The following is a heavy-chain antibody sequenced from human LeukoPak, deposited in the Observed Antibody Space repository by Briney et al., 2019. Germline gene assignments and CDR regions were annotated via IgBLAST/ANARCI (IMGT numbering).Heavy chain of an antibody. CDR2: IYTSGST. J-gene: IGHJ3*02. Sequence: PSETPSLTCTVSGGSISSYYWSWIRQPAGKGLEWIGRIYTSGSTNYNPSLKSRVTMSVDTSKNQFSLKLSSVTAADTAVYYCARDPTTVVTSDAFDIWGQGTMVTVSS. V-gene: IGHV4-4*07. D-gene: IGHD4-23*01. CDR1: GGSISSYY. CDR3: ARDPTTVVTSDAFDI.